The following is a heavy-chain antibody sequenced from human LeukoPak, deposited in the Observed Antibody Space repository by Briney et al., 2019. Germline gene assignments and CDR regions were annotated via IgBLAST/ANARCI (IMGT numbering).Heavy chain of an antibody. V-gene: IGHV4-61*02. J-gene: IGHJ4*02. Sequence: ASQTLSLTCTVSGGSISIRNYYWSWIRQPAGKGLEWIGRIYTSGCTNYNPSLKSRFTISVDTSKNQFSLKLSSVTAADAAVYYCARHRNGGNFGFDYWGQGTLVTVSS. CDR3: ARHRNGGNFGFDY. D-gene: IGHD4-23*01. CDR1: GGSISIRNYY. CDR2: IYTSGCT.